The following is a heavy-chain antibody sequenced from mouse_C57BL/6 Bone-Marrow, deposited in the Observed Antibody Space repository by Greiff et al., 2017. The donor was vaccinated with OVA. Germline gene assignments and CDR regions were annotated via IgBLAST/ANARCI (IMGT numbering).Heavy chain of an antibody. CDR3: ARGSSGYNYCDY. CDR2: ISYSGST. J-gene: IGHJ2*01. V-gene: IGHV3-1*01. CDR1: GYSITSGYD. Sequence: VQLKQSGPGMVKPSQSLSLTCTVTGYSITSGYDWHWIRHFPGNKLEWMGYISYSGSTNYNTSLKSRISITHDTSKNHFFLKLNSVTTEDTATDYCARGSSGYNYCDYWGKGTTLTVSS. D-gene: IGHD3-2*02.